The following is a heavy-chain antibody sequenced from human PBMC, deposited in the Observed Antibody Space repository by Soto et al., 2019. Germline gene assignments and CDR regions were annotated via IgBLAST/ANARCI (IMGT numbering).Heavy chain of an antibody. CDR1: GYTFTSYD. J-gene: IGHJ6*03. Sequence: QVQLVQSGAEVKKPGASVKVSCKASGYTFTSYDINWVRQATGQGLEWMGWMNPNSGNTGYAQKFQGRVTMTRNTSISTAYMEPSSLRSEDTAVYYCARAPLLRSFYYYYMDVWGKGTTVTVSS. V-gene: IGHV1-8*01. CDR2: MNPNSGNT. CDR3: ARAPLLRSFYYYYMDV. D-gene: IGHD2-15*01.